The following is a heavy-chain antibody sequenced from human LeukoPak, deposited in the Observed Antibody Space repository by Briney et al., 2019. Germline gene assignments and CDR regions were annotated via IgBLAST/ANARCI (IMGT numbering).Heavy chain of an antibody. Sequence: PSETLSLTCTVSGGSISSGGYYWSWIRQHPGKGLEWIGYIYYSGSTYYNPSLKSRVTISVDTSKNQFSLKLSSVTAADTAVYYCAREEQWLGFDYWGQGTLVTVSS. CDR1: GGSISSGGYY. CDR3: AREEQWLGFDY. D-gene: IGHD6-19*01. J-gene: IGHJ4*02. CDR2: IYYSGST. V-gene: IGHV4-31*03.